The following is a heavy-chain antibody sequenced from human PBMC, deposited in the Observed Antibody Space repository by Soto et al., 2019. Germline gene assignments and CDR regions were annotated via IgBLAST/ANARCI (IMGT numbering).Heavy chain of an antibody. J-gene: IGHJ6*02. CDR2: ISAYNGNT. D-gene: IGHD3-10*01. CDR3: ASVIFIYPPRSYYSYTMDV. V-gene: IGHV1-18*01. Sequence: ASVKVSCKGSGYTFTNYGINWVRQAPGQGLEWMGWISAYNGNTIYALKFQGRVTMTTDTSTTTAYIELRNLRSDDTAVYHCASVIFIYPPRSYYSYTMDVWGQGTMVTVSS. CDR1: GYTFTNYG.